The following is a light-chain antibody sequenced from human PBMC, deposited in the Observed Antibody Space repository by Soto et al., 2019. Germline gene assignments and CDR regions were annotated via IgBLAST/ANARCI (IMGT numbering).Light chain of an antibody. J-gene: IGLJ1*01. CDR1: SSNIGADYE. CDR2: GNT. CDR3: QSYDSTLKGCV. Sequence: QSALTQPPSVSGAPGQRVTISCTGGSSNIGADYEVHWYQQLPGTAPKLLIYGNTNRPSRVPDRFSGSKSGSSASLAITGLQAEDEAEYYCQSYDSTLKGCVFGTGTKLTVL. V-gene: IGLV1-40*01.